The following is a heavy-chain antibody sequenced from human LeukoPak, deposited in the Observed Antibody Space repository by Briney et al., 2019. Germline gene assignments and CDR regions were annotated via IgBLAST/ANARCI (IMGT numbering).Heavy chain of an antibody. J-gene: IGHJ4*02. Sequence: GGSLRLSCAASGFTFSNYWINWVRQAPGKGLEWVANIKQDGSETYCVDSVKGRFTISRDNAKNSLYLQMNSLRDEDTAVYYCARGGSGYSYGKIDSWGQGVLVTVSS. D-gene: IGHD5-18*01. CDR3: ARGGSGYSYGKIDS. CDR2: IKQDGSET. V-gene: IGHV3-7*01. CDR1: GFTFSNYW.